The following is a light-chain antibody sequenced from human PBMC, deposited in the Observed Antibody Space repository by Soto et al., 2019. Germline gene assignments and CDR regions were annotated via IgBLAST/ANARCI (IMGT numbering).Light chain of an antibody. CDR1: QSVSSNY. Sequence: EIVLTQSPGTLSLSPGERATLSCRASQSVSSNYLAWYQQKPGQDPRLLNYGASSRATGIPDRFSGSGSGKDFTLTISRLEPEDYAVYYCRQYGRSPLTFGGGTKVEVK. CDR3: RQYGRSPLT. CDR2: GAS. J-gene: IGKJ4*01. V-gene: IGKV3-20*01.